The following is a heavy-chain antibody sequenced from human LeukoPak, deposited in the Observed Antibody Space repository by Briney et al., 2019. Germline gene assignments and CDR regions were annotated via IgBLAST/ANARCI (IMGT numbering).Heavy chain of an antibody. D-gene: IGHD1-1*01. J-gene: IGHJ4*02. Sequence: SQTLSLTCAISGDSVSSNSVAWNWIRQSPSRGLEWPGRTYYRSKWYSEYAVSVKSRITINPDTSKNQFSLQLDSVTPEDTAVYYCARAYNWNLDYWGQGALVTVSS. CDR3: ARAYNWNLDY. CDR1: GDSVSSNSVA. CDR2: TYYRSKWYS. V-gene: IGHV6-1*01.